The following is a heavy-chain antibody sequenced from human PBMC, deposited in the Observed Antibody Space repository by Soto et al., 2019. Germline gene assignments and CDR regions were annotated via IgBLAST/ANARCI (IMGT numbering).Heavy chain of an antibody. CDR1: GGTFSSYA. J-gene: IGHJ4*02. CDR3: ARAYSSLGGNPSLFFDY. CDR2: IIPIFGTA. V-gene: IGHV1-69*06. D-gene: IGHD2-15*01. Sequence: SVKVSCKASGGTFSSYAISWVRRAPGQGLEWMGGIIPIFGTANYAQKFQGRVTITADKSTSTAYMELSSLRSEDTAVYYCARAYSSLGGNPSLFFDYWGQGTLVTVSS.